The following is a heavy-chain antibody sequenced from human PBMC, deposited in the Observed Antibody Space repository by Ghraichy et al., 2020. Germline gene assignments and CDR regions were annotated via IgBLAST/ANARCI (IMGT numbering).Heavy chain of an antibody. D-gene: IGHD6-19*01. CDR2: IWYDGSNK. CDR1: GFTFSSYG. CDR3: ARGYDSGWYRGLNYGMDV. J-gene: IGHJ6*02. Sequence: GGSLRLSCAASGFTFSSYGMHWVRQAPGKGLEWVAVIWYDGSNKYYADSVKGRFTISRDNSKNTLYLQMNSLRAEDTAVYYCARGYDSGWYRGLNYGMDVWGQGTTVTVSS. V-gene: IGHV3-33*01.